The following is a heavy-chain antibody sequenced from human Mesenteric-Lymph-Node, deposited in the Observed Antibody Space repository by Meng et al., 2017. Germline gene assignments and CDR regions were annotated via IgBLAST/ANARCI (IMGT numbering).Heavy chain of an antibody. J-gene: IGHJ6*02. CDR3: VGLGHDYGDYRAYYYYGMDV. D-gene: IGHD4-17*01. V-gene: IGHV4-38-2*02. CDR1: AYSISSGYY. Sequence: SETLSLTCTVSAYSISSGYYWGWIRQPPGKGLEWIGSIYHSGTTYYNPSLKSRVPISVDTSKNQFSLRLSSVTAADTAIYYCVGLGHDYGDYRAYYYYGMDVWGQGSTVTVSS. CDR2: IYHSGTT.